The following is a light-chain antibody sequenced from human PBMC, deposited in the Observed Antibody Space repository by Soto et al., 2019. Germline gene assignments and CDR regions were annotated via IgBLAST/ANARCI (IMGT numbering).Light chain of an antibody. V-gene: IGKV3D-15*01. CDR3: HQHADWWT. CDR2: GVS. Sequence: EIVMTQSPVTLSVSPGERATLSCRASQSVSSSLAWYQQKAGQAPRLLIYGVSTRATGTPARFSGSGSGTELTLTISSLQSEDSAVYYCHQHADWWTFGQGTKVEIK. CDR1: QSVSSS. J-gene: IGKJ1*01.